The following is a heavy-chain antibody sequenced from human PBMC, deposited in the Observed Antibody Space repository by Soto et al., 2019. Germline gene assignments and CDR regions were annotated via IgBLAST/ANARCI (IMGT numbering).Heavy chain of an antibody. J-gene: IGHJ4*02. V-gene: IGHV4-59*08. D-gene: IGHD6-19*01. CDR2: IFHNGST. Sequence: SETLSLTCTVSGGSISSYFWSWLRQPPGKGLEWIGYIFHNGSTNYNPFLKSRVTISVDTSKNQFSLKLSSVTAADTAVYYCASIAVAGYFDYWGQGTLVTVSS. CDR1: GGSISSYF. CDR3: ASIAVAGYFDY.